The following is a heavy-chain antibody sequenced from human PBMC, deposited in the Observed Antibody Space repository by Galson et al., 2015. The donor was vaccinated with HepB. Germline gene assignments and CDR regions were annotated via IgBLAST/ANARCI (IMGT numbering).Heavy chain of an antibody. CDR3: ARDPTGSSWPEGDNWFDP. CDR1: GGTFSSYA. CDR2: IIPILGIA. Sequence: SVKVSCKASGGTFSSYAISWVRQAPGQGLEWMGGIIPILGIANYAQKFQGRVTITADKSTSTAYMELSSPRSEDTAVYYCARDPTGSSWPEGDNWFDPWGQGTLVTVSS. D-gene: IGHD6-13*01. J-gene: IGHJ5*02. V-gene: IGHV1-69*10.